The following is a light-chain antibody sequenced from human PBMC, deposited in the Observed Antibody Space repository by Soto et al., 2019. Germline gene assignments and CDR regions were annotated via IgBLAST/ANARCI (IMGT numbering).Light chain of an antibody. CDR2: DAS. CDR3: QQYDNWPWT. Sequence: EIVMTQSPATLSVSPGGRATLSCRASQSISDTLAWYQQKPGQAPRLLIHDASKWATGFPARFSGSGSGTDFTLTISSLQSEDFAVYYCQQYDNWPWTFGQGTKVEI. J-gene: IGKJ1*01. V-gene: IGKV3-15*01. CDR1: QSISDT.